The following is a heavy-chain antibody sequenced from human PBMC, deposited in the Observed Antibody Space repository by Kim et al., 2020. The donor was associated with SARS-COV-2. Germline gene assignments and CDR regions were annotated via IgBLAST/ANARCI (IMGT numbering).Heavy chain of an antibody. CDR3: ARIPYSSTQQHTYYFDY. D-gene: IGHD6-13*01. CDR1: GFTFDDYG. V-gene: IGHV3-20*01. Sequence: GGSLRLSCAASGFTFDDYGMSWVRQAPGKGLEWYSGINWNGGSTGYADSVKGRFTIPRDTATNSLYRKMNSLRDEDTALYHCARIPYSSTQQHTYYFDYWGPGTLVTVSS. J-gene: IGHJ4*02. CDR2: INWNGGST.